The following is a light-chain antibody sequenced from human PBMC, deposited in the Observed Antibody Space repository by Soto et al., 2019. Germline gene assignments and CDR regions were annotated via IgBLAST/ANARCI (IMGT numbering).Light chain of an antibody. CDR2: DAS. CDR3: QLFGSSSLT. V-gene: IGKV3-20*01. J-gene: IGKJ4*01. CDR1: QSVSGY. Sequence: EIVLTQSPGTLSLSVGERATLSCRASQSVSGYLAWYQQTPGQAPRLLIYDASNRATGIPDRFSGSGSGTDFSLIIIFLETEDITVYYCQLFGSSSLTFGGGTTVDIK.